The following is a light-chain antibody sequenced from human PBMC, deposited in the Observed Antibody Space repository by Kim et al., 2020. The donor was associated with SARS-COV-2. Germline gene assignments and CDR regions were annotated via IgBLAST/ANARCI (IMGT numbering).Light chain of an antibody. Sequence: QSALTQPASVSGSPGQSITISCTGTSSDVGGYDYVSWYQQHPGKAPKLIIFDVSKRPSAVSNRFSGSKSGNTASLTISGLQAEDEADYYCSSYTSTSILWVFGGGTQLTVL. CDR1: SSDVGGYDY. CDR2: DVS. V-gene: IGLV2-14*03. CDR3: SSYTSTSILWV. J-gene: IGLJ3*02.